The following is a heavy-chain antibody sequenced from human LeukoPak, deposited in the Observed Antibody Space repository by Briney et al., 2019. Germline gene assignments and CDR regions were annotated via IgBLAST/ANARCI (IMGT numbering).Heavy chain of an antibody. D-gene: IGHD1-26*01. CDR1: GYTFTAYY. J-gene: IGHJ4*02. V-gene: IGHV1-2*02. Sequence: ASVKVSFTASGYTFTAYYMHWVRQAPGQGLEWMGWINPNSGGTNSAQKFQGRVTMTRETSISTAYMDLSGLGSDDTAVYYCARWMVGAFYYFDYWGQGTLVTVSS. CDR3: ARWMVGAFYYFDY. CDR2: INPNSGGT.